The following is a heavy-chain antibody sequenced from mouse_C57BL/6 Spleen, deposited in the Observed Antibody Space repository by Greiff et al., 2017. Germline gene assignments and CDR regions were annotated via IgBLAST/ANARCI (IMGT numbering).Heavy chain of an antibody. V-gene: IGHV1-69*01. CDR3: ARASYGSFDV. D-gene: IGHD1-1*01. CDR1: GYTFTSYW. Sequence: VQLQQPGAELVMPGASVKLSCKASGYTFTSYWMHWVKQRPGQGLEWIGEIDPSDSYTNYNQKFKGKSTLTVDKSSSTAYMQLSSLTSEDSAVYYCARASYGSFDVWGTGTTVTVSS. CDR2: IDPSDSYT. J-gene: IGHJ1*03.